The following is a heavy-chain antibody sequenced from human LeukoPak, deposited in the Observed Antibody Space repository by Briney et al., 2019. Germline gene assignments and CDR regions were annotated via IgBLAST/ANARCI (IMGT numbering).Heavy chain of an antibody. V-gene: IGHV4-39*07. CDR1: GGSISSSSYY. J-gene: IGHJ4*02. CDR2: IYYSGST. CDR3: ARAEQWLRKPDY. D-gene: IGHD6-19*01. Sequence: SETLSLTCTVSGGSISSSSYYWGWIRQPPGKGLEWIVSIYYSGSTYYNPSLKSRVTISVDTSKNQFSLKLSSVTAADTAVYYCARAEQWLRKPDYWGQGTLVTVSS.